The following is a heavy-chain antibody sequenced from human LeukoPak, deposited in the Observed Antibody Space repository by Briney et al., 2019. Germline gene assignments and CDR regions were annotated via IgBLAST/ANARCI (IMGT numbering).Heavy chain of an antibody. J-gene: IGHJ6*03. Sequence: ASVKVSCKSSGYTFTRYGIIWVRQAPGQGLEWMGWIAGYNGNIKYEQKVQGRVTLTQDTSTGTADLELGSLRFDDTAVYYCARGMEPLNLYYMDVWGKGTTVTVSS. CDR1: GYTFTRYG. V-gene: IGHV1-18*01. D-gene: IGHD1-26*01. CDR3: ARGMEPLNLYYMDV. CDR2: IAGYNGNI.